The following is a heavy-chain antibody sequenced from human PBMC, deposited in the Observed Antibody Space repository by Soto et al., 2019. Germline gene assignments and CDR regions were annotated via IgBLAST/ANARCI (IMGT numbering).Heavy chain of an antibody. CDR3: AHRRSRGVLRFLEWLLPIAY. J-gene: IGHJ4*02. CDR1: GFSLSTSGVG. D-gene: IGHD3-3*01. CDR2: IYWDDDK. V-gene: IGHV2-5*02. Sequence: SGPTLVNPTQTLTLTCTFSGFSLSTSGVGVGWIRQPPGKALEWLALIYWDDDKRYSPSLKSRLTITKDTSKNQVVLTMTNMDPVDTATYYCAHRRSRGVLRFLEWLLPIAYWGQGTLVTVSS.